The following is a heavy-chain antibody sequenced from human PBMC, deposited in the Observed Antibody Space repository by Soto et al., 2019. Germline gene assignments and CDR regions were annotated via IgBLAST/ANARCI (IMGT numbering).Heavy chain of an antibody. D-gene: IGHD3-22*01. V-gene: IGHV4-61*08. CDR1: GGSISSGGYY. CDR3: ARVGPTMIVTN. Sequence: SETLSLTWTVSGGSISSGGYYWSWLRQHPGKGLEWIGYIYYSGSTNYNPSLKSRVTISVDTSKNQFSLKLSSVTAADTAVYYCARVGPTMIVTNWGQGTLVTVSS. J-gene: IGHJ4*02. CDR2: IYYSGST.